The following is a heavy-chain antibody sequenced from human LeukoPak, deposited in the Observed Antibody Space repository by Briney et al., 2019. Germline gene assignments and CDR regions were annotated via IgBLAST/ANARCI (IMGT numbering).Heavy chain of an antibody. CDR1: GFTFSSYA. Sequence: GGSLRLSCAASGFTFSSYAMHWVRQAPGKGLEWVAVISYDGSNKYYADSVKGRFTISRDNPKNTLYLQMNSLRAEDTAVYYCARDLLELRLWGQGTLVTVSS. CDR2: ISYDGSNK. J-gene: IGHJ4*02. CDR3: ARDLLELRL. D-gene: IGHD1-7*01. V-gene: IGHV3-30-3*01.